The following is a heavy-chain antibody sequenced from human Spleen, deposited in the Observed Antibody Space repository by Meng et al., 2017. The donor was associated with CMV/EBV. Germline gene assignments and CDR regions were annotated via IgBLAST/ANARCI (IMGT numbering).Heavy chain of an antibody. CDR2: ISYDGSNK. CDR3: ARGSGTDNYYYGMDV. CDR1: GFTFSSYA. V-gene: IGHV3-30-3*01. Sequence: GGSLRLSCAASGFTFSSYAMHWVRQAPGKGLEWVAVISYDGSNKYYADSVKGRFTISRDNSKNTLYLQMNSLRAEDTAVYYCARGSGTDNYYYGMDVWGQGTTVTVSS. D-gene: IGHD1-1*01. J-gene: IGHJ6*02.